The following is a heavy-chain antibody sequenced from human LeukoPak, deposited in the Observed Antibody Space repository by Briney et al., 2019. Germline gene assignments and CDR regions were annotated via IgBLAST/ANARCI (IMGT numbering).Heavy chain of an antibody. CDR2: ISRSGSTV. CDR3: ARVGGPTGY. V-gene: IGHV3-48*04. J-gene: IGHJ4*02. Sequence: GGSLRLSCAASGFTFSYYWMNWVRQAPGKGLEWVSYISRSGSTVYYADSVKGRFTISRDNAKNSLNLQMNSLRAEDTAVYYCARVGGPTGYWGQGTLVTVSS. D-gene: IGHD3-16*01. CDR1: GFTFSYYW.